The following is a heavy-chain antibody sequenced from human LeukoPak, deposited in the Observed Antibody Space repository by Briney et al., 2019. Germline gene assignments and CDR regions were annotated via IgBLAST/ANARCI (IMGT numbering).Heavy chain of an antibody. J-gene: IGHJ4*02. D-gene: IGHD5/OR15-5a*01. CDR2: ISTSSLNTI. CDR1: GFTFSSFG. Sequence: GGSLRLSCAASGFTFSSFGMNWVRQAPGKGLKWISYISTSSLNTIHYADSVKGRFTISRDNAKNSLFLQMNSLRAEDTAVYYCARSLSTDFDYWGQGILVTVSS. CDR3: ARSLSTDFDY. V-gene: IGHV3-48*04.